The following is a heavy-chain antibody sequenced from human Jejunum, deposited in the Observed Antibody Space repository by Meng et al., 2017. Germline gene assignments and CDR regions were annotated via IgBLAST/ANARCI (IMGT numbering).Heavy chain of an antibody. J-gene: IGHJ4*02. CDR2: ISSSGSTI. Sequence: GESLKISCAASGFTFSDYYMSWIRQAPGKGLEWVSYISSSGSTIYYADSVKGRFTIPRDNAKNSLYLQMNSLRAEDTAVYYCAREPPYYYDSSGYYSDYWGQGTLVTVSS. V-gene: IGHV3-11*01. D-gene: IGHD3-22*01. CDR1: GFTFSDYY. CDR3: AREPPYYYDSSGYYSDY.